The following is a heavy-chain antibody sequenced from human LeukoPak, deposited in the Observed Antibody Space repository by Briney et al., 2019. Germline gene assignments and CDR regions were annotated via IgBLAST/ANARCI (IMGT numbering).Heavy chain of an antibody. V-gene: IGHV3-7*01. Sequence: QPGGSLRLSCAASGFTFSSYWMSWVRQAPGKGLEWVANIKQDGSEKYYVDSVKGRFTISRDNAKNSLYLQMNSLRAEDTAVYYCARDPPALETEGLGIWGQGTMVTVSS. CDR2: IKQDGSEK. J-gene: IGHJ3*02. CDR3: ARDPPALETEGLGI. D-gene: IGHD1-14*01. CDR1: GFTFSSYW.